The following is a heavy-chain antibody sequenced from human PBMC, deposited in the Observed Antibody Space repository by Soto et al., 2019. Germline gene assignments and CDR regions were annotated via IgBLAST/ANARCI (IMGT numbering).Heavy chain of an antibody. Sequence: ASETLSLTCAVYGGSFSGYYWTWVRQPPGTGLEWIGEINHSGSTNYNPSLKSRVTISVDTSKNQFSLKLTSVTAADTAVDYCASDKITGLFDYWGQGTLDTVSS. CDR2: INHSGST. J-gene: IGHJ4*02. V-gene: IGHV4-34*01. CDR1: GGSFSGYY. CDR3: ASDKITGLFDY. D-gene: IGHD2-8*02.